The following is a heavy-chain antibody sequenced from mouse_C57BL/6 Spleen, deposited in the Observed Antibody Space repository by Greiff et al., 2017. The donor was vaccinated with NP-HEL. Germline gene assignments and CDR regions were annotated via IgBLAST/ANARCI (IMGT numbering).Heavy chain of an antibody. J-gene: IGHJ1*03. V-gene: IGHV1-26*01. Sequence: VQLQQSGPELVKPGASVKISCKASGYTFTDYYMNWVKQSHGKSLEWIGDINPNNGGTSYNQKFKGKAPLTVDKSSSTAYMELRSLTSEDSAVYYCARSGYDYDRYFDVWGTGTTVTVSS. CDR3: ARSGYDYDRYFDV. CDR2: INPNNGGT. CDR1: GYTFTDYY. D-gene: IGHD2-4*01.